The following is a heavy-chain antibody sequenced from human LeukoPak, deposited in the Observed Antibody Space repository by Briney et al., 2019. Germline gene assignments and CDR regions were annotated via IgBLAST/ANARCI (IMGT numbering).Heavy chain of an antibody. CDR2: IWYDGSNK. J-gene: IGHJ6*04. Sequence: PGRSLRLSCAASGFTFSSYGMHWVRQAPGKGLEWVAVIWYDGSNKYYADSVKGRFTISRDNSNNTLYLQMNSLRAEDTAVYYCARELLGMDVWGKGTTVTVSS. CDR1: GFTFSSYG. V-gene: IGHV3-33*01. CDR3: ARELLGMDV. D-gene: IGHD2-21*01.